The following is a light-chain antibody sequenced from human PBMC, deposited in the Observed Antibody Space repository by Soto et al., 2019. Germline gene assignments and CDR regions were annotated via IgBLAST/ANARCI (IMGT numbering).Light chain of an antibody. V-gene: IGLV2-14*01. CDR3: SSYTSSSIPWV. CDR1: SSDVGGYNY. J-gene: IGLJ3*02. CDR2: EVS. Sequence: QSALTQPASVSGSPGQSITISCTGTSSDVGGYNYVSWYQQHPGKAPKLMIYEVSNRPSGVSNRFSGSKSGNTASLTISGLQAEDEADYYCSSYTSSSIPWVFGGGTKQTVL.